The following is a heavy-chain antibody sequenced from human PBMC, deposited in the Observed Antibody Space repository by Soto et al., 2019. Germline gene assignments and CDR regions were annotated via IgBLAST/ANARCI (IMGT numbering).Heavy chain of an antibody. CDR3: ARGVRNNYDILTGSDFDP. V-gene: IGHV1-2*04. Sequence: GASVKVSCKASGYTFTGYYMHWVRQAPGQGLEWMGWINPNSGGTNYAQKFQGWVTMTRDTSISTAYMELSRLRSDDTAVYYCARGVRNNYDILTGSDFDPWGQGTLVTSPQ. D-gene: IGHD3-9*01. J-gene: IGHJ5*02. CDR2: INPNSGGT. CDR1: GYTFTGYY.